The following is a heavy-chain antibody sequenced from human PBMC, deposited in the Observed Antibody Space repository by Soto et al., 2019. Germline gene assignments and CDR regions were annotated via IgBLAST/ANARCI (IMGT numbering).Heavy chain of an antibody. V-gene: IGHV4-30-4*01. CDR3: ATFKDGIVVEY. D-gene: IGHD3-22*01. CDR1: GGSISSGDYY. Sequence: QVQLQESGPGLVKPSQTLSLTCTVSGGSISSGDYYWSWIRQPPGKGLEWIGYIYYSGSNYYNPSLKSRVTRSVDTSKSQSPLKLSSVTAADPAVYYCATFKDGIVVEYWGQGTLVTVSS. J-gene: IGHJ4*02. CDR2: IYYSGSN.